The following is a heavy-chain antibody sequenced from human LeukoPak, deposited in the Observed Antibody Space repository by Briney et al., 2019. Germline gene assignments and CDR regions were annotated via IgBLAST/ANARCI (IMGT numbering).Heavy chain of an antibody. CDR1: GFTFSSYG. V-gene: IGHV3-30*18. J-gene: IGHJ4*02. Sequence: GSLRLSCAASGFTFSSYGMHWVRQAPGKGLEWVAVISYDGSNKYYADSVKGRFTISRDNSKNTLYLQMNSLRAEDTAVYYCAKDWGGPSSDYWGQGTLVTVSS. CDR2: ISYDGSNK. D-gene: IGHD3-10*01. CDR3: AKDWGGPSSDY.